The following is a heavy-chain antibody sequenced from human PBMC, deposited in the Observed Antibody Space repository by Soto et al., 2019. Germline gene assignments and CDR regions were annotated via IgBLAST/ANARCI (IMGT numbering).Heavy chain of an antibody. J-gene: IGHJ6*02. CDR1: GGSISSGGYY. CDR2: IYYSVST. CDR3: ARHNYDSSGTAVDV. D-gene: IGHD3-22*01. Sequence: QVQLQESGPGLVKPSQTLSLTCTVSGGSISSGGYYWSCIRQHPGKGLEWIGYIYYSVSTYYNPSLKSRVTISVDTSKNQVSRKLSSVTAADTAVYYCARHNYDSSGTAVDVWGQGTTVTVSS. V-gene: IGHV4-31*03.